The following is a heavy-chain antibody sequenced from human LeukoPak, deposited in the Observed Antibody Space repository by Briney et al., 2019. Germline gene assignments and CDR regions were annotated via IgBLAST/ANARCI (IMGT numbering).Heavy chain of an antibody. CDR1: GGSFSGYY. CDR2: INHSGST. J-gene: IGHJ3*02. Sequence: PSETLSLTCAVYGGSFSGYYWSWIRQPPGNGLDLIGEINHSGSTNYNPSLESRVTISVDTSKNQFSLKLSSVTAADTAVYYWARRRYDILTGYSYAFDIWGQGTMVTVSS. CDR3: ARRRYDILTGYSYAFDI. V-gene: IGHV4-34*01. D-gene: IGHD3-9*01.